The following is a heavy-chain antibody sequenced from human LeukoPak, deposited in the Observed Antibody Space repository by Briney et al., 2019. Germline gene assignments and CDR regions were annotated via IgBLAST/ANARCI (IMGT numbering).Heavy chain of an antibody. J-gene: IGHJ3*02. Sequence: ASVKISCKAPGYTFTNYYMHWVRQAPGQGLEWMGIINPSGRSTTYVQQFQGRVTMTRDMSTSTVYMELSSLRSEDTAVYYCARGRNYYDSSDYYEGDAFDIWGQGTVVTVSS. V-gene: IGHV1-46*01. CDR1: GYTFTNYY. CDR2: INPSGRST. D-gene: IGHD3-22*01. CDR3: ARGRNYYDSSDYYEGDAFDI.